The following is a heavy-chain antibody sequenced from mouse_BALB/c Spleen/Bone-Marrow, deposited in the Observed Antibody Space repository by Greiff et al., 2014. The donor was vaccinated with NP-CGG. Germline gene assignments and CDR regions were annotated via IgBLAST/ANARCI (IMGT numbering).Heavy chain of an antibody. V-gene: IGHV1-14*01. J-gene: IGHJ3*01. CDR3: ARNYRYDGFAY. D-gene: IGHD2-14*01. CDR1: GYTFTSYV. Sequence: VQLKESGPELVKPGASVKMSCKASGYTFTSYVMHWVKQKPGQGLEWIGYINPYNDGTKYNEKFKGKATLTSDKSSSKAYMELSSLTSEDSAVYYCARNYRYDGFAYWGQGTLVTVSA. CDR2: INPYNDGT.